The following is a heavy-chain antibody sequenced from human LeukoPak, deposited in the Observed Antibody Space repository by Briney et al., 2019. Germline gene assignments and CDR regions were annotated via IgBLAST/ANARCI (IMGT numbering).Heavy chain of an antibody. CDR3: ARSVWYYDFWSGPKSQWFDP. V-gene: IGHV4-34*01. Sequence: SETLSPTCAVYGGSFSGYYWSWFRQPPGKGLEWIGEINHSGSTDYNPSLKSRVTISVDTSKNQFSLKLSSVTAADTAVYYCARSVWYYDFWSGPKSQWFDPGGQGTLVTVSS. CDR1: GGSFSGYY. CDR2: INHSGST. D-gene: IGHD3-3*01. J-gene: IGHJ5*02.